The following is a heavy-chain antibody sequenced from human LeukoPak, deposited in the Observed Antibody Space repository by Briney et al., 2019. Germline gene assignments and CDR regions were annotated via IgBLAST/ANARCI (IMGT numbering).Heavy chain of an antibody. D-gene: IGHD1-26*01. Sequence: GESLKISCEGSGYSFTSYWIGWGRQVPGKGLEWMGIIYPDDSDTRYSPSFQGQVTISADKSISTAYLQWSSLKTSDTAMYYCARRYSGSYRFDYWGQGTLVTVS. V-gene: IGHV5-51*01. CDR2: IYPDDSDT. CDR3: ARRYSGSYRFDY. CDR1: GYSFTSYW. J-gene: IGHJ4*02.